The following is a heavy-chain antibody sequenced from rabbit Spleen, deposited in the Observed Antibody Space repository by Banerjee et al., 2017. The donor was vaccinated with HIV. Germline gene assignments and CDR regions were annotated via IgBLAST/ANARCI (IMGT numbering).Heavy chain of an antibody. CDR3: ARAGYAGYGYATFRDYYGMDL. Sequence: QSLEESGGDLVKPGASLTLTCTASGFSFSGSYYICWVRQAPGKGLELLACVADSFGISYYASWAKGRFTISSDNAQNTVDLQMNSLTAADTATYFCARAGYAGYGYATFRDYYGMDLWGPGTLVTVS. J-gene: IGHJ6*01. CDR1: GFSFSGSYY. D-gene: IGHD6-1*01. V-gene: IGHV1S40*01. CDR2: VADSFGIS.